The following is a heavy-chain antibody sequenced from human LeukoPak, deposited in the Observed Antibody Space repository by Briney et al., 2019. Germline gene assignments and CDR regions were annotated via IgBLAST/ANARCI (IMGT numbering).Heavy chain of an antibody. CDR3: TRPQHGGDIGDY. CDR1: GYSFTRYW. V-gene: IGHV5-51*01. Sequence: KHGESLKISCKGSGYSFTRYWITWVRQMPGKGLEWMGTIYPDDSDTRYSPSFQGQVTISADKSISTAYLQWSGLKASDTAMYYCTRPQHGGDIGDYWGQGTLVTVSS. CDR2: IYPDDSDT. J-gene: IGHJ4*02. D-gene: IGHD2-21*01.